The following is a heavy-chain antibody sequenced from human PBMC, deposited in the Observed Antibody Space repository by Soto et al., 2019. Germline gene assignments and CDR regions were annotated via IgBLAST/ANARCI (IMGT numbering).Heavy chain of an antibody. CDR3: ARDLVVATYYYYYYMDV. CDR1: GYTFTSYY. Sequence: ASVKVSCNASGYTFTSYYMHWVRQAPGQGLEWMGIINPSGGSTSYAQKFQGRVTMTRDTSTSTVYMELSSLRSEDTAVYYCARDLVVATYYYYYYMDVWGKGTTVTVSS. CDR2: INPSGGST. D-gene: IGHD5-12*01. V-gene: IGHV1-46*01. J-gene: IGHJ6*03.